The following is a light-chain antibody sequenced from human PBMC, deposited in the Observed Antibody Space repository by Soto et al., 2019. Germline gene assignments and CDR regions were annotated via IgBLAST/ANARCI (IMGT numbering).Light chain of an antibody. CDR2: EVS. Sequence: QSALTQPASVSGSPGQSITISCTGTSSDVGNYNLVSWYQQHPGKAPKLILYEVSKRPSGVSSRFSGSKSGNTASLTISGLQPEDESDYYCCSYAGSSLHYVFGIGTKVTVL. CDR1: SSDVGNYNL. CDR3: CSYAGSSLHYV. J-gene: IGLJ1*01. V-gene: IGLV2-23*02.